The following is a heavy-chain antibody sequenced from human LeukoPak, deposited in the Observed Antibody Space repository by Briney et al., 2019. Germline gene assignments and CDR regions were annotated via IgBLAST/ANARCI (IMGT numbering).Heavy chain of an antibody. J-gene: IGHJ4*02. CDR1: GGSISSYY. V-gene: IGHV4-59*01. CDR3: ARAYYYGSGSYGLDY. D-gene: IGHD3-10*01. CDR2: IYSSGST. Sequence: SQTLSLTCTVSGGSISSYYWSWIRQPPGKGLEWIGYIYSSGSTNYNPSLKSRLTISVDASKNQFSLKLTSVTAADTAVYYCARAYYYGSGSYGLDYWGQGTLVTVSS.